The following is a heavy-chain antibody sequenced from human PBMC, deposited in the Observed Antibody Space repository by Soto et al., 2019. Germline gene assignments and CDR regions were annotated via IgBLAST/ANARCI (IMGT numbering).Heavy chain of an antibody. CDR1: GFTFSSYG. CDR3: AKDGSYYYDPTDAFYI. Sequence: GGSLRLSCAASGFTFSSYGMSWVRQAPGKGLEWVSAISGSGGSTYYADSVKGRFTISRDNSKNTLYLQMNSLRAEDTAVYYCAKDGSYYYDPTDAFYIWGQGTMVTVSS. D-gene: IGHD3-22*01. J-gene: IGHJ3*02. CDR2: ISGSGGST. V-gene: IGHV3-23*01.